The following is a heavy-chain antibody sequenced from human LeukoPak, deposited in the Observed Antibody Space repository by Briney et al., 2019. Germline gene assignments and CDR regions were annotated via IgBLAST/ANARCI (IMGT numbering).Heavy chain of an antibody. CDR1: GYTFTNYG. CDR2: INTYNGNT. V-gene: IGHV1-18*01. CDR3: ARDNMATVI. D-gene: IGHD5-24*01. Sequence: ASVKVSCKASGYTFTNYGITWVRQAPGQGLEWMGWINTYNGNTNYAQKLQGRVTMTTDTSTSTAYMELRSLRSDDTAVYYCARDNMATVIWGQGTLVTVSS. J-gene: IGHJ4*02.